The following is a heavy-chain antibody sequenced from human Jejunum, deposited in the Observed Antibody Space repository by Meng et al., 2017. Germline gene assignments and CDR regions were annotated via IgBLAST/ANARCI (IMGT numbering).Heavy chain of an antibody. V-gene: IGHV4-4*07. CDR2: INTSGST. CDR1: GGSISSFS. D-gene: IGHD3-10*01. CDR3: ARESVTLLRGLDY. Sequence: SETLSLTCTVSGGSISSFSWSWIRQPAGKGLEWIGRINTSGSTNYSPSLKSRVTMSVDTSKNQISLNLSSVTAADTAVYYCARESVTLLRGLDYWGQGTLVTVSS. J-gene: IGHJ4*02.